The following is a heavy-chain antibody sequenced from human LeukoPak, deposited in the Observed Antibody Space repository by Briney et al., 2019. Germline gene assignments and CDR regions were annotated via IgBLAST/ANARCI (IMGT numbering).Heavy chain of an antibody. CDR1: GGSISSYY. Sequence: SETLSLNGTVSGGSISSYYWSWIRQPPGQGLEWIGYIYYSGSTNYNPSLKSRVTISVDTSKNQFSLKLSSVTAADTAVYYCARASPQYYYYGMDVWGQGTTVTVSS. J-gene: IGHJ6*02. V-gene: IGHV4-59*01. CDR2: IYYSGST. CDR3: ARASPQYYYYGMDV.